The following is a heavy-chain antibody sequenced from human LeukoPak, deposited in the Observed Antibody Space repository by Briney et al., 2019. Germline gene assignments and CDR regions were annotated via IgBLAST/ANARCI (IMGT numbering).Heavy chain of an antibody. CDR1: GYIFSGYY. D-gene: IGHD3/OR15-3a*01. Sequence: PGGSLRLSCATSGYIFSGYYMSWIRHAPGKGLEWVSYISGSGNDISYADSVKGRFTISRDNAKGSLYMQMTSLRAADTAVYYCGTHAGRTGSDDWGQGTLVTVSS. J-gene: IGHJ4*02. CDR3: GTHAGRTGSDD. CDR2: ISGSGNDI. V-gene: IGHV3-11*01.